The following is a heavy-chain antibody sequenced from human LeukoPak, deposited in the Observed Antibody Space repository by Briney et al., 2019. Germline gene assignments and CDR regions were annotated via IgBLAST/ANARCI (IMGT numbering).Heavy chain of an antibody. V-gene: IGHV4-30-4*01. D-gene: IGHD2-2*01. J-gene: IGHJ5*02. CDR3: ARATYQVVSRWFDP. Sequence: SETLSLTCTVSGGSISSGDYYWSWIRQPPGKGLEWIRYIYYSGSTYYNPSLKSRVTISVDTSKNQFSLNLSSVTAADTAVYYCARATYQVVSRWFDPWGQGTLVTVSS. CDR2: IYYSGST. CDR1: GGSISSGDYY.